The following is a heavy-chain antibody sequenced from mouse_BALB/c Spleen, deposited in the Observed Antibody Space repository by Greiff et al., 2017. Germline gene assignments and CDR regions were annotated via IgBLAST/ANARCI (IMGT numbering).Heavy chain of an antibody. CDR1: GFTFSSYA. V-gene: IGHV5-6-5*01. Sequence: EVHLVESGGGLVKPGGSLKLSCAASGFTFSSYAMSWVRQTPEKRLEWVASISSGGSTYYPDSVKGRFTISRDNARNILYLQMSSLRSEDTAMYYCARGGSTMITTDPWFAYWGQGTLVTVSA. D-gene: IGHD2-4*01. CDR2: ISSGGST. CDR3: ARGGSTMITTDPWFAY. J-gene: IGHJ3*01.